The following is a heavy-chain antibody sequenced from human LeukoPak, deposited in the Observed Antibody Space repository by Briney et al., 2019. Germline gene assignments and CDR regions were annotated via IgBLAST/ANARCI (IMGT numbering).Heavy chain of an antibody. D-gene: IGHD3-22*01. CDR3: ARGGPTYYYDSRVYILLDY. Sequence: GASVKVSCKASGYTFTSYYMHWVRQAPGQGLEWMGIINPSGGSTSYAQKFQGRVTMTRDTSTSTVYMELSSLRSEDTAVYYCARGGPTYYYDSRVYILLDYGGKEPLATVS. CDR1: GYTFTSYY. CDR2: INPSGGST. J-gene: IGHJ4*02. V-gene: IGHV1-46*01.